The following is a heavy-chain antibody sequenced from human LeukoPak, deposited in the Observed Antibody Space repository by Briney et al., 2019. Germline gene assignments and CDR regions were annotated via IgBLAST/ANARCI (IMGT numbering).Heavy chain of an antibody. CDR1: GGSISSTSYY. Sequence: SETLSLTCTVSGGSISSTSYYWAWIRQTPEKGLEWIGSVYYTGTTYYRSSLEGRAIISADTSNNHFSLKLRSVTAADTAVYYCARLIYCSSSCYFDCWSQGSLVTVSS. CDR2: VYYTGTT. V-gene: IGHV4-39*02. D-gene: IGHD2-2*01. CDR3: ARLIYCSSSCYFDC. J-gene: IGHJ4*02.